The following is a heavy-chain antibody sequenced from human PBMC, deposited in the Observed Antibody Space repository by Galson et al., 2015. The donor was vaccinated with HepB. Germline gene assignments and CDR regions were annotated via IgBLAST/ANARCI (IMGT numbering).Heavy chain of an antibody. CDR2: ISGSGGST. CDR3: AKATLGNYGSGMRTDY. V-gene: IGHV3-23*01. D-gene: IGHD3-10*01. Sequence: SLRLSCAASGFTFSSYAMSWVRQAPGKGLEWVSAISGSGGSTYYADSVKGRFTISRDNSKNTLYLQMNSLRAEDTAAYYCAKATLGNYGSGMRTDYWGQGTLVTVSS. CDR1: GFTFSSYA. J-gene: IGHJ4*02.